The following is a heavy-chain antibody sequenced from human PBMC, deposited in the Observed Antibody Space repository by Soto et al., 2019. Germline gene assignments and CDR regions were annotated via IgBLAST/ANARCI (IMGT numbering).Heavy chain of an antibody. CDR1: GFTFSTYP. V-gene: IGHV3-23*01. Sequence: RRLACADSGFTFSTYPMSWVRQTPGKGLEWVSGIGGGDDERYYADSVKGRFTISRDNSKNTVFLQMSSLSAEDTARYYCAKDRQSYSSVWDPFDFWGQGTVVTVSS. CDR3: AKDRQSYSSVWDPFDF. J-gene: IGHJ3*01. D-gene: IGHD1-26*01. CDR2: IGGGDDER.